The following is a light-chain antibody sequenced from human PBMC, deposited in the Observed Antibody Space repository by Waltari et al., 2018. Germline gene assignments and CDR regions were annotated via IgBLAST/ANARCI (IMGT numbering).Light chain of an antibody. CDR3: VVYMGSGHWV. CDR1: SGSVPTTYH. J-gene: IGLJ3*02. CDR2: STN. V-gene: IGLV8-61*01. Sequence: QTVVTQEPSFSVSPGGPVTLTCGLSSGSVPTTYHPSWYPQTPGQAPRTLIYSTNTRSSGVPDRLSGSILGNKAALTITGAQADDECDYYCVVYMGSGHWVFGGGTKLTVL.